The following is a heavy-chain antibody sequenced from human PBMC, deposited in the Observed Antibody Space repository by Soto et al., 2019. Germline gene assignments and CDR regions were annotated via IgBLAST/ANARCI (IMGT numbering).Heavy chain of an antibody. J-gene: IGHJ6*04. CDR3: AKGSRGYYYGSGNSHVDV. CDR1: GFTFSSYA. Sequence: EVQLLESGGGLVQPGGSLRLSCAASGFTFSSYAMSWVRQAPGKGLEWVSAISGSGGSTYYADSVKGRFTISRDNSKNTLYLQMNSLRAEDTAVYYCAKGSRGYYYGSGNSHVDVWGKGTTVTVSS. D-gene: IGHD3-10*01. CDR2: ISGSGGST. V-gene: IGHV3-23*01.